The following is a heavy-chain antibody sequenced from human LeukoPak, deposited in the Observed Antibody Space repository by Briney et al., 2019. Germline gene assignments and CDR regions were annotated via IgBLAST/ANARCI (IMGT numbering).Heavy chain of an antibody. CDR1: GFTFSSYA. Sequence: GGSLRLSCAASGFTFSSYAMSWVRQAPGKGLEWVSVIYSSGNTYYADSVKGRFTISRDNSKNTLYLQMNSLRPEDTAVYYCARVKSGYDYWGQGTLVTVSS. V-gene: IGHV3-66*01. D-gene: IGHD3-22*01. J-gene: IGHJ4*02. CDR2: IYSSGNT. CDR3: ARVKSGYDY.